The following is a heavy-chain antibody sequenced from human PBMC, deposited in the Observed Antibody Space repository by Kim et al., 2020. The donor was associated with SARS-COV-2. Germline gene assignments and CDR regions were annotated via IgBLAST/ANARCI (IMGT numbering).Heavy chain of an antibody. CDR3: ARAYSSSWYVWFDP. J-gene: IGHJ5*02. D-gene: IGHD6-13*01. Sequence: TPSLKSRVTISVDTSKNQFSLKLSSVTAADTAVYYCARAYSSSWYVWFDPWGQGTLVTVSS. V-gene: IGHV4-34*01.